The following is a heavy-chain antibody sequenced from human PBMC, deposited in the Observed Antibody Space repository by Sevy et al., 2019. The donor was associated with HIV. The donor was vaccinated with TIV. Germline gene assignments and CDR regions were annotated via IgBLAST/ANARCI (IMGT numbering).Heavy chain of an antibody. CDR1: GFTFDDFA. Sequence: GGSLRLSCAASGFTFDDFAMHWVRQVPGKGLEWVSGLNWDSGSVAYADSVKGRFTISRANAKNALFLQMNSLRAEDTALYYCAKDIGVTGIAVVANWGQGIQVTVSS. CDR2: LNWDSGSV. D-gene: IGHD6-19*01. J-gene: IGHJ4*02. CDR3: AKDIGVTGIAVVAN. V-gene: IGHV3-9*01.